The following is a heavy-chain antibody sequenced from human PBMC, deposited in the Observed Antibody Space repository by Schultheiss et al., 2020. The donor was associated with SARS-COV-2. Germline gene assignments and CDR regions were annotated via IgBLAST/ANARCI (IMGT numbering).Heavy chain of an antibody. Sequence: SGPTLVKPTQTLTLTCTFSGFSLNTREVGVTWIRQPPGAPLEWLALIYWDDDKRYSPSLKSRLTITNDTSKNQVVLTMTNMDPVDTATYYCARRPLSVFAYWGQGALVTVSS. CDR2: IYWDDDK. D-gene: IGHD2/OR15-2a*01. CDR3: ARRPLSVFAY. V-gene: IGHV2-5*02. J-gene: IGHJ4*02. CDR1: GFSLNTREVG.